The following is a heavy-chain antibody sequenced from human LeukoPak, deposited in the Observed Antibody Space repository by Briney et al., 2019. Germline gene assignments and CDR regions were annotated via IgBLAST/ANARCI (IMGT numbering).Heavy chain of an antibody. CDR1: GFTFRNYY. V-gene: IGHV3-11*01. J-gene: IGHJ4*02. D-gene: IGHD2-15*01. Sequence: GGSLRLSCAASGFTFRNYYMSWILQAPGKGLEWVSYISSSGSTIYYADSVKGRFTISRDNSKNTLYLQMNSLRAEDTAVYYCAKGSIYCSGGSCYATPIDYWGQGTLVTVSS. CDR3: AKGSIYCSGGSCYATPIDY. CDR2: ISSSGSTI.